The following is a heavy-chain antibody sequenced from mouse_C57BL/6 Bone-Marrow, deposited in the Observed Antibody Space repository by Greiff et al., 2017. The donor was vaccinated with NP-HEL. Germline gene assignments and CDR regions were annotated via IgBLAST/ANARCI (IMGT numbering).Heavy chain of an antibody. CDR3: AYYPWFAY. D-gene: IGHD1-1*01. CDR1: GFTIKDYY. V-gene: IGHV14-2*01. CDR2: IDPEDGDT. J-gene: IGHJ3*01. Sequence: EVQLQQSGAELVKPGASVKLSCTASGFTIKDYYMHWVNQSPEQGLEWIGSIDPEDGDTKYAPKFQGKATITADTSSNTAYLQLSSLTSEDTAVYYCAYYPWFAYWGQGTLVTVSA.